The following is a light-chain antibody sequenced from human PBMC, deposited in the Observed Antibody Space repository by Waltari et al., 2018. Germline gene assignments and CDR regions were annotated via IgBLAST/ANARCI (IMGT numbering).Light chain of an antibody. CDR2: SNN. J-gene: IGLJ3*02. V-gene: IGLV1-44*01. CDR3: STWEGSLKCLL. CDR1: NPTLGSTT. Sequence: QSVLTQPPTESGTLGQRVSISCSGTNPTLGSTTVNWSQKLPGTAPKLLIYSNNHRPPVVPDRFSGSKSGTSASVAISGLQPEDEADYYCSTWEGSLKCLLCGGGTKLTVL.